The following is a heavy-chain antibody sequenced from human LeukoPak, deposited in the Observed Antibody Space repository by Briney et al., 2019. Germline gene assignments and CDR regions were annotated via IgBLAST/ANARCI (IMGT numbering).Heavy chain of an antibody. CDR3: ARNSCPSGSCYDNRGYFDY. D-gene: IGHD2-15*01. Sequence: SETLSLTCTVSGGSISSSSYYWDWIRQPPGKGLEWIGSIYYSGSTNYNPSLKSRITISVDTSENQFSLKLSSVTAADTAVYYCARNSCPSGSCYDNRGYFDYWGQGTLVTVSS. J-gene: IGHJ4*02. V-gene: IGHV4-39*07. CDR1: GGSISSSSYY. CDR2: IYYSGST.